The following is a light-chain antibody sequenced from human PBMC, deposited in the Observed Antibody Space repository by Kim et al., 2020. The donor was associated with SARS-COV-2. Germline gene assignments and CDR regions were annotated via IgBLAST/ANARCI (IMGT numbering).Light chain of an antibody. V-gene: IGLV1-47*01. CDR1: SSNIGSDY. J-gene: IGLJ2*01. Sequence: QSVLTQPPSASGTPGQRVTISCSGGSSNIGSDYVYWYQQLPGRAPKLLISKTNQRPSGVPDRFSGSKSGTSASLAISGLRSEDEADYYCAAWDNSISSVLFGGWTQLTVL. CDR2: KTN. CDR3: AAWDNSISSVL.